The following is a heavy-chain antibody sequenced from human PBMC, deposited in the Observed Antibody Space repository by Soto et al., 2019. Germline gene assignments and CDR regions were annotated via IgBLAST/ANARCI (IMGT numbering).Heavy chain of an antibody. D-gene: IGHD2-15*01. CDR3: AREKDLDY. J-gene: IGHJ4*02. V-gene: IGHV1-2*02. CDR1: GYTFTDYN. CDR2: INPNSGGT. Sequence: ASVKVSCKASGYTFTDYNMHWVRQAPGQGLEWMGWINPNSGGTNYAQKFQGRVTMTRDTSISTAYMELSSLRSDDTAVYYCAREKDLDYWGQGNLVTV.